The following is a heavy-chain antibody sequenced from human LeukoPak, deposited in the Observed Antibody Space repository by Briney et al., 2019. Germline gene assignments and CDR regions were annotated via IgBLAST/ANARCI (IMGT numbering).Heavy chain of an antibody. J-gene: IGHJ4*02. D-gene: IGHD3-22*01. V-gene: IGHV3-7*01. Sequence: PGGSLRLSCAASGFTFSSYWMSWVRQAPGKGLEWVANIKQDGSEKYYVDSVKGRFTISRDSAKNSLYLQMNSLRAEDTAVYYCARDGPYYYDSSGYSFDYWGQGTLVTVSS. CDR1: GFTFSSYW. CDR3: ARDGPYYYDSSGYSFDY. CDR2: IKQDGSEK.